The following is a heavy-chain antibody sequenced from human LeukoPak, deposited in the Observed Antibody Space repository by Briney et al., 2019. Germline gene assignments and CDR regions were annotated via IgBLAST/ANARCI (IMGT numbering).Heavy chain of an antibody. V-gene: IGHV5-51*01. CDR1: GYSFTNYW. J-gene: IGHJ3*02. CDR2: IYPGDSDA. CDR3: ARRGWGFGEPKRDHDTFDI. Sequence: GESLKIPCKGSGYSFTNYWIAWVRQMPGQGLEWMAIIYPGDSDARYSPSFQGQVTISVDKSISTTYLRWSSLKASDTAMYYCARRGWGFGEPKRDHDTFDIWGQGTMVTASS. D-gene: IGHD3-10*01.